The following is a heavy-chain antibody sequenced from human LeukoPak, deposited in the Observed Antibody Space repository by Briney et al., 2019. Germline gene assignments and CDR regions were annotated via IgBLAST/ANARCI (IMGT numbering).Heavy chain of an antibody. J-gene: IGHJ4*02. D-gene: IGHD4-17*01. Sequence: PSETLSLTCTVSGGSISSSSYYWGWIRQPPGKGLEWIGSIYYSGSTYYNPSLKSRVTISVDTSKNQFSLKLSSVTAADTAVYYYARSYGTNDYWGQGTLVTVSS. CDR2: IYYSGST. CDR1: GGSISSSSYY. CDR3: ARSYGTNDY. V-gene: IGHV4-39*01.